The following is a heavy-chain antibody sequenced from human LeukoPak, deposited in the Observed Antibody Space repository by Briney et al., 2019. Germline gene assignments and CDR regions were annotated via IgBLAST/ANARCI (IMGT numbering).Heavy chain of an antibody. D-gene: IGHD3-10*01. CDR2: IYYSGST. V-gene: IGHV4-39*07. Sequence: SETLSLTCTVPGGSISRSSYFWGWIRQPPGKGLEWIGSIYYSGSTYYNPSLKSRVTISVDTSKNQFSLKLTSVTAADTAVYYCAREVAYYGSGSYFFDYWGQGTLVTVSS. CDR3: AREVAYYGSGSYFFDY. CDR1: GGSISRSSYF. J-gene: IGHJ4*02.